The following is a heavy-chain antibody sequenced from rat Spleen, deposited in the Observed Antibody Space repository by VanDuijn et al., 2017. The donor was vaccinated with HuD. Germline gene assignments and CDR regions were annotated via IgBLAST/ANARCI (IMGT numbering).Heavy chain of an antibody. V-gene: IGHV2-45*01. Sequence: QVQLMESGPGLVQPSETLSLTCTVSGFSLTSYNVHWVRQPPGKGLEWMGVMWSGGSTDYNSALKSRLSISRDTSKNQVFLKMNSLQSEATTTDSCARDLDGYFDYWGQGVMVTVAS. CDR3: ARDLDGYFDY. CDR2: MWSGGST. J-gene: IGHJ2*01. CDR1: GFSLTSYN. D-gene: IGHD1-12*03.